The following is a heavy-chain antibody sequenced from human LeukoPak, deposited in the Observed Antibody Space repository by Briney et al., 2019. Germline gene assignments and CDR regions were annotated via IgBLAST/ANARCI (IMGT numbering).Heavy chain of an antibody. CDR3: ARDNTIFGRYYYGMDV. CDR1: GGSFSGYY. J-gene: IGHJ6*02. CDR2: INHSGST. Sequence: SETLSLTCAVYGGSFSGYYWSWIRQPPGKGLEWIGEINHSGSTNYNPSLKSRVTISVDTSKNQFSLKLSSVTAADTAVYYCARDNTIFGRYYYGMDVWGQGTTVTVSS. V-gene: IGHV4-34*01. D-gene: IGHD3-3*01.